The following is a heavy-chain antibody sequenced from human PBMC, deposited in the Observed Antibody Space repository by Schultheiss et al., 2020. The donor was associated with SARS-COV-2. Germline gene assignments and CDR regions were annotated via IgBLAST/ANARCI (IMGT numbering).Heavy chain of an antibody. CDR2: ISSSGSTI. J-gene: IGHJ4*02. CDR3: AREHLLEGDLY. CDR1: GFTFSTYG. D-gene: IGHD2-21*01. Sequence: GGSLRLSCAASGFTFSTYGIHWVRQAPGKGLEWISYISSSGSTIYYADSVKGRFTISRDNSKNTLYLQMNSLRAEDTAVYYCAREHLLEGDLYWGQGTLVTVSS. V-gene: IGHV3-48*01.